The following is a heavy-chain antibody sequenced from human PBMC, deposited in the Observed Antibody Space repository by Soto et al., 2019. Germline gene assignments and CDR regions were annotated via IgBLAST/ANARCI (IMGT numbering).Heavy chain of an antibody. D-gene: IGHD3-22*01. CDR2: IIPVIGVG. V-gene: IGHV1-69*02. J-gene: IGHJ5*02. CDR3: ALGSTGSNGYYWA. Sequence: QVQLVQSGAEVKKPGSSVKVSCKPSGNTLNTDTITWLRQAPGQGLEWMGRIIPVIGVGTYAQKFQDRVTITADKSTTTVYMEVTSLTSEDTATYYCALGSTGSNGYYWAWGQGTQVTVS. CDR1: GNTLNTDT.